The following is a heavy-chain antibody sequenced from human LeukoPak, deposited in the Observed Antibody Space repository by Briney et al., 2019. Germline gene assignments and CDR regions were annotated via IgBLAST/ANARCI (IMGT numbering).Heavy chain of an antibody. Sequence: GASLRLSCAASGFTFSNYAMSWVRQAPGKGLEWVSAITGSGGNTYYADSVKGRFTISRDNSKNTVFLQMNSLRAENTAVYYCAKWGDYDVLTGYYVSDYWGQGTLVTVSS. CDR1: GFTFSNYA. V-gene: IGHV3-23*01. CDR3: AKWGDYDVLTGYYVSDY. J-gene: IGHJ4*02. D-gene: IGHD3-9*01. CDR2: ITGSGGNT.